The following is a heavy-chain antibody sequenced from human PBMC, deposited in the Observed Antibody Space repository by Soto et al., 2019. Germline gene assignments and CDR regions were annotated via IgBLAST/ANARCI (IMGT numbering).Heavy chain of an antibody. CDR1: GFTFSSYS. J-gene: IGHJ4*02. Sequence: GGSLRLSCAASGFTFSSYSMNWVRQAPGKGLEWVSSISSSSSYIYYADSVKGRFTISRDNAKNSLYLQMNSLRAEDTAVYYCARDLIAVAGTGFGYWGQGTLVTVSS. D-gene: IGHD6-19*01. CDR2: ISSSSSYI. V-gene: IGHV3-21*01. CDR3: ARDLIAVAGTGFGY.